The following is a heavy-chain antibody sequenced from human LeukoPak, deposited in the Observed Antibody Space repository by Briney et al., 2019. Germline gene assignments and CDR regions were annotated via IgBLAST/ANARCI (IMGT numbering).Heavy chain of an antibody. CDR3: AKDYCSGSSCYSGLDF. Sequence: GGSLRLSCAASGFTFSSYAMSWVRQAPGKGLEWVSVISGSGGSTYYADSLKGRFTISRDNSKNTLYLQMNSLRAEDTAVYYCAKDYCSGSSCYSGLDFWGQGALVTVSS. D-gene: IGHD2-15*01. J-gene: IGHJ4*02. CDR1: GFTFSSYA. V-gene: IGHV3-23*01. CDR2: ISGSGGST.